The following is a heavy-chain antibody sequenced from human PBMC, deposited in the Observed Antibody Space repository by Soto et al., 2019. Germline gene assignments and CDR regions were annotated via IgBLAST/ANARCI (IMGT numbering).Heavy chain of an antibody. CDR3: ARVTKDIVLVPAAMPDDFDY. CDR1: GGSISSGDYY. V-gene: IGHV4-30-4*01. D-gene: IGHD2-2*01. CDR2: IYYSGST. J-gene: IGHJ4*02. Sequence: QVQLQESGPGLVKPSQTLSLTCTVSGGSISSGDYYWSWIRQPPGKGLEWNGYIYYSGSTYYNPSLENRVTIRVDTSTSPCSLKLSSVTAAVTAVYYCARVTKDIVLVPAAMPDDFDYWGQGTLGTVSS.